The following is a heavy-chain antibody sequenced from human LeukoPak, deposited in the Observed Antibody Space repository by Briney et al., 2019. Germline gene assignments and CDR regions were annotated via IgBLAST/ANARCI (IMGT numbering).Heavy chain of an antibody. D-gene: IGHD3-10*01. V-gene: IGHV4-34*01. Sequence: SETLSLTCGVFGGSFSGYHWTWIRQAPGKGLEWIGDIDHSGSTNDNPSLRSRVTISVDTSKNQFSLNLTSVTAADTAVYYCARGLYYYGSGTTYYYFDYWGQGPLVTVSS. CDR3: ARGLYYYGSGTTYYYFDY. CDR1: GGSFSGYH. J-gene: IGHJ4*02. CDR2: IDHSGST.